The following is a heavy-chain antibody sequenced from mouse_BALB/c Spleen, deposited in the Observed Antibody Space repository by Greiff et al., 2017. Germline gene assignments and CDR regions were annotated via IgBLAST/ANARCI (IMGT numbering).Heavy chain of an antibody. J-gene: IGHJ4*01. CDR1: GFSLTGYG. CDR2: IWGDGST. V-gene: IGHV2-6-7*01. D-gene: IGHD1-1*01. Sequence: QVQLQQSGPGLVAPSQSLSITCTVSGFSLTGYGVNWVRQPPGKGLEWLGMIWGDGSTDYNSALKSRLSISKDNSKTQVFLKMNSLQTDDTARYYCAKDYLAYAMDYWGQGTSVTVAS. CDR3: AKDYLAYAMDY.